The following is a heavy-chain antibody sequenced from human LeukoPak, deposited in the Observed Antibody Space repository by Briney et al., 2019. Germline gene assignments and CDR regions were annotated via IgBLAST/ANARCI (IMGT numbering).Heavy chain of an antibody. Sequence: KSSETLSLTCVVSGYSISSGYYWSWIRQPPGEGLEWIGNVYHSGTTSSNPSLRSRVTISVDASKNQFSLNVTSVTAADTAVYYCARGLRYSSDYWGPGILVTVSS. J-gene: IGHJ4*02. V-gene: IGHV4-38-2*01. CDR1: GYSISSGYY. D-gene: IGHD6-13*01. CDR2: VYHSGTT. CDR3: ARGLRYSSDY.